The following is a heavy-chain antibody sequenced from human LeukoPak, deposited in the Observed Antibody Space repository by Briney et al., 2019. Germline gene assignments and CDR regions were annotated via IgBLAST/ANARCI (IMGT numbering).Heavy chain of an antibody. J-gene: IGHJ4*02. D-gene: IGHD3-10*01. CDR3: ARAFGELHPTDY. Sequence: SETLPLTCAVYGGSFSGYYWSWIRQPPGKGLEWIGEINHSGSTNYNPSLKSRVTISVDTSKNQFSLKLSSVTAADTAVYYCARAFGELHPTDYWGQGTLVTVSS. V-gene: IGHV4-34*01. CDR2: INHSGST. CDR1: GGSFSGYY.